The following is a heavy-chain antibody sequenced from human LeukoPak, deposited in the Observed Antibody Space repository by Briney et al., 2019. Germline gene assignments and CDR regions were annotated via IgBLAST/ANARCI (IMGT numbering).Heavy chain of an antibody. Sequence: GGSLRLSRAASGFTFDDYGMSWVRQAPGKGLEWVSGINWNGGSTGYADSVKGRFTISRDNAKNSLYLQMNNLRAEDTAVYYCAKDPSGSSGWYYMDVWGKGTTVTISS. V-gene: IGHV3-20*04. CDR1: GFTFDDYG. CDR2: INWNGGST. D-gene: IGHD3-22*01. J-gene: IGHJ6*03. CDR3: AKDPSGSSGWYYMDV.